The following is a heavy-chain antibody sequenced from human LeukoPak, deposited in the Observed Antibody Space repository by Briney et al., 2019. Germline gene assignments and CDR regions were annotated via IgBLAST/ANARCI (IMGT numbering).Heavy chain of an antibody. CDR2: IYYSGST. Sequence: SETLSLTCTVSGGSISSYYWSWIRQPPGKGLEWIGYIYYSGSTNYNPSLKSRVTISVDTSKNQFSLKLSSVTAADTAVYYCARETEEIYSPSWGLYDYRYNMDVWGRGTTVTVSS. CDR1: GGSISSYY. D-gene: IGHD6-13*01. J-gene: IGHJ6*03. CDR3: ARETEEIYSPSWGLYDYRYNMDV. V-gene: IGHV4-59*12.